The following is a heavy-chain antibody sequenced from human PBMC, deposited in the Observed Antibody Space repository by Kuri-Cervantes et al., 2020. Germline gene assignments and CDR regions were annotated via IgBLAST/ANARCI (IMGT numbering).Heavy chain of an antibody. CDR1: GGSISSYY. J-gene: IGHJ6*02. V-gene: IGHV4-4*07. D-gene: IGHD6-13*01. CDR2: IYTSGST. CDR3: ARISSSWYLYYGMDV. Sequence: SETLSLTCTVSGGSISSYYWSWIRQPAGKGLEWIGRIYTSGSTDYNPSLKSRVTISVDTSKNQFSLKLSSVTAADTAVYYCARISSSWYLYYGMDVWGQGTTVTVSS.